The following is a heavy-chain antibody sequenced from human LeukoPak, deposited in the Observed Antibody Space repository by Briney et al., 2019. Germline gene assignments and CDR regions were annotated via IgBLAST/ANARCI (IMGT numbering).Heavy chain of an antibody. J-gene: IGHJ5*02. CDR1: GYTFTGYY. CDR2: INPNSGGT. V-gene: IGHV1-2*02. CDR3: ARGDHPVDIVATKRNWFYP. Sequence: ASVKVSCKASGYTFTGYYMHWVRQAPGQGLEWMGWINPNSGGTNYAQKFQGRVTMTRDTSISTAYMELSRLRADDTAVYYCARGDHPVDIVATKRNWFYPCGQGTLVTVSS. D-gene: IGHD5-12*01.